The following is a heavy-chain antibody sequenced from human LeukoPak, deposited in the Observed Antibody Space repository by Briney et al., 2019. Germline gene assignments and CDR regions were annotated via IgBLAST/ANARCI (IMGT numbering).Heavy chain of an antibody. J-gene: IGHJ4*02. CDR3: AKDIGPIYYDSSGYYSRGYFVY. V-gene: IGHV3-43*02. CDR2: ISGDGGST. Sequence: PGGSLRLSCAASGFTFDDYAMHWVRHAPGKGLEWVSLISGDGGSTYYADSVKGRFTISRDNSKNSLYLQMNSLRTEDTALYYCAKDIGPIYYDSSGYYSRGYFVYWGQGTLVTVSS. D-gene: IGHD3-22*01. CDR1: GFTFDDYA.